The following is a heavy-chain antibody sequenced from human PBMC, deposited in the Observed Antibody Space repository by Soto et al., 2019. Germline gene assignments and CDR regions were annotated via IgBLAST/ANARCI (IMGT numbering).Heavy chain of an antibody. V-gene: IGHV4-34*01. Sequence: SETLPLTGAVYGGGCSGYYGSWIRQPPGKGLEWIGEINHSGSTNYNPSLKSRVTISVDTSKNQFSLKLSSVTAADTAVYYCARGSGSSSSWLDYYNYGMDVWRQGTTVP. CDR3: ARGSGSSSSWLDYYNYGMDV. CDR1: GGGCSGYY. D-gene: IGHD6-13*01. J-gene: IGHJ6*02. CDR2: INHSGST.